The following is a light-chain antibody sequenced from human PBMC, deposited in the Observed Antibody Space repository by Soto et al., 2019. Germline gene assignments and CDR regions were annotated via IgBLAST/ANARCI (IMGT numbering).Light chain of an antibody. CDR2: LTF. Sequence: DIVMTQSPLSLPVTPGEPASISCRSSQSLLYSNGYNSLDWYLQKPGQSPQLLIYLTFNRSSGVPDRFSGSGSGTDFTLKISRVEAEDVGVYYCMQALQTPRTFGQGTKLEIK. CDR1: QSLLYSNGYNS. CDR3: MQALQTPRT. J-gene: IGKJ2*02. V-gene: IGKV2-28*01.